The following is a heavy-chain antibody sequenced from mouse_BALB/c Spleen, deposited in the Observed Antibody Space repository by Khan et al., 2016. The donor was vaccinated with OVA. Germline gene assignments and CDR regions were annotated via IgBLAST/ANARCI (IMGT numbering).Heavy chain of an antibody. V-gene: IGHV3-2*02. Sequence: VQLQESGPGLVKPSQSLSLTCTVTGYSITSGYGWNWIRQFPGNKLELMGYISYSGSTNYNPSLKNRISITRDTSKNQFFLQLNSVTTEDTATYYCARTARIEYWGQGTTLTVSS. D-gene: IGHD1-2*01. J-gene: IGHJ2*01. CDR2: ISYSGST. CDR3: ARTARIEY. CDR1: GYSITSGYG.